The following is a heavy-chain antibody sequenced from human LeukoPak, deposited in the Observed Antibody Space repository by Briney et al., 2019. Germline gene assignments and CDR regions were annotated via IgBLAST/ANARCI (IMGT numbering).Heavy chain of an antibody. D-gene: IGHD3-22*01. J-gene: IGHJ4*02. Sequence: SVKVSCKASGYSFTTYGISWVRQAPGQGLEWMGWISANNNNTDNVQKLQGRVTMTTDTSTSTAYMELRSLRSDDTAVYYCARGVPREYYYDSSGYYYWGQGTLVTVSS. CDR1: GYSFTTYG. CDR3: ARGVPREYYYDSSGYYY. CDR2: ISANNNNT. V-gene: IGHV1-18*01.